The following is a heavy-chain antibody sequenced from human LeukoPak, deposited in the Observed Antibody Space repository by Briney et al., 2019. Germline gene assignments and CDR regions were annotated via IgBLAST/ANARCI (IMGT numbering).Heavy chain of an antibody. V-gene: IGHV1-2*06. Sequence: ASVKVSCKASGYTFTGYYMHWLRQAPGQGLEWMGRINPNSGGTNYAQKFQGRVTMTRDTSISTAYMELSRLRSDDTAVYYCARVRIAVAGTPTYYYYYMDVWGKGTTVTVSS. D-gene: IGHD6-19*01. CDR2: INPNSGGT. CDR1: GYTFTGYY. CDR3: ARVRIAVAGTPTYYYYYMDV. J-gene: IGHJ6*03.